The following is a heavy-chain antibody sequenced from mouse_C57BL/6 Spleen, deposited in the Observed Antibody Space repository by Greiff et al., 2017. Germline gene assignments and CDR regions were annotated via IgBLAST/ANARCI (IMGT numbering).Heavy chain of an antibody. J-gene: IGHJ2*01. V-gene: IGHV1-19*01. Sequence: EVQLQQSGPVLVKPGASVKMSCKASGYTFTDSYMNWVKQSHGKSLEWIGVINPYNGGTSYNQKFKGKATLTVDKSSSTAYMELNSLTSEDSAVYYCARITTVPYLDYWGQGTTLTVSS. CDR3: ARITTVPYLDY. CDR1: GYTFTDSY. CDR2: INPYNGGT. D-gene: IGHD1-1*01.